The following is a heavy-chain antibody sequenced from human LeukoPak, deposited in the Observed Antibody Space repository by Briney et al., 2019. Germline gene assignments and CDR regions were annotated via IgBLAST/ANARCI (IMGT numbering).Heavy chain of an antibody. CDR2: IYYSGST. V-gene: IGHV4-39*01. CDR1: GGSISSSSYY. CDR3: ARFFHNWNGGERYFDY. Sequence: SETLSLTCTVSGGSISSSSYYWGWIRQPPGKGLEWIGSIYYSGSTYYNPSLKSRVTISVDTSKNQFSLKLSSVTAADTAVYYCARFFHNWNGGERYFDYWGQGTLVTVSS. J-gene: IGHJ4*02. D-gene: IGHD1-20*01.